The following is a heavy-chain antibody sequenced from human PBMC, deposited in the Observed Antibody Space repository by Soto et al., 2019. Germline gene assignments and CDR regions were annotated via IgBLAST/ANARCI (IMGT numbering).Heavy chain of an antibody. Sequence: EVQLVQSGGGLAQPGGSLRLSCAASGFTFSDHYMDWVRQAPGKGLEWVGRGRNKANSYTTEYAASVKGRFTVSRDDSKNLLFLQLNSLNTEDTAVYYCTRGGTSQNSYYWHMDVWGQGTTVTVSS. CDR3: TRGGTSQNSYYWHMDV. V-gene: IGHV3-72*01. J-gene: IGHJ6*03. CDR2: GRNKANSYTT. D-gene: IGHD2-15*01. CDR1: GFTFSDHY.